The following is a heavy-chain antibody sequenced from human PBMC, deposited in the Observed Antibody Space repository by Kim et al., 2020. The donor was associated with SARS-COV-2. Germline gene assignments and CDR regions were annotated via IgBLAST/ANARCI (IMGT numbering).Heavy chain of an antibody. CDR3: ARAGYYYDSSGYEAFDY. J-gene: IGHJ4*02. CDR1: GFTFSSYS. CDR2: ISSSSSYI. V-gene: IGHV3-21*01. D-gene: IGHD3-22*01. Sequence: GGSLRLSCAASGFTFSSYSMNWVRQAPGKGLEWVSSISSSSSYIYYADSVKGRFTISRDNAKNSLYLQMNSLRAEDTAVYYCARAGYYYDSSGYEAFDYWGQGTLVTVSS.